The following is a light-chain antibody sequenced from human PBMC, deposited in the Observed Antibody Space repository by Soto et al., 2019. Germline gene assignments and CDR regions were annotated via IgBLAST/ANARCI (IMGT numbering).Light chain of an antibody. CDR2: AAS. CDR1: QDISNY. V-gene: IGKV1-9*01. CDR3: QQLNSYPQT. J-gene: IGKJ1*01. Sequence: DIQLTQSPSFLSASVGDRVTITCRASQDISNYLVWYQQKPGKAPKPPIYAASTLQSGVPSRFSGSGSGTDFTLTISSLQPEDVATYYCQQLNSYPQTFGQGTKVDIK.